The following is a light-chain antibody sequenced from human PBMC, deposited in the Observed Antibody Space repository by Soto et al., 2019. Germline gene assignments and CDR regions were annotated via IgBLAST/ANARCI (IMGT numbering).Light chain of an antibody. CDR2: GNS. J-gene: IGLJ1*01. CDR1: SSNIGAGYD. Sequence: QSVLTQPPSVSGAPGQRVTISCTGSSSNIGAGYDVHWYQQLPGTAPKLLIYGNSNRPSGVPDRFSGSKSGTSASLAITGLQAEDEADYYCQSYDRSLSGSMVFGTGTKVTVL. V-gene: IGLV1-40*01. CDR3: QSYDRSLSGSMV.